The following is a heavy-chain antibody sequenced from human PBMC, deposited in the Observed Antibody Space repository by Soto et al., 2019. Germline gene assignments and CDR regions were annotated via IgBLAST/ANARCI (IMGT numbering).Heavy chain of an antibody. CDR2: IYYSGST. D-gene: IGHD5-12*01. CDR3: ARHWIRRDGYNWFDY. V-gene: IGHV4-59*08. J-gene: IGHJ4*02. Sequence: PSETLSLTCAVYGGSFSGYYWTWIRQPPGKGLEWIGYIYYSGSTNYNPSLKSRVTISVDTSKNQFSLKLSSVTAADTAVYYCARHWIRRDGYNWFDYWGQGTLVTVSS. CDR1: GGSFSGYY.